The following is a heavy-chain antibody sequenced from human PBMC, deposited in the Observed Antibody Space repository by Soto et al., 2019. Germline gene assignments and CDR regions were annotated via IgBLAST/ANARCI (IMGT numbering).Heavy chain of an antibody. D-gene: IGHD3-16*02. CDR2: IYHSGST. V-gene: IGHV4-30-2*01. J-gene: IGHJ3*02. Sequence: QLQLQESGSGLVKPSQTLSLTCAVSGGSISSGGYSWSWIRQPPGKGLEWIGYIYHSGSTYYNPSLKSRVTISVDRSKNQFSLKLSSVTAADTAVYYCARGGNYDYVWGSYRPVGPNAFDIWGQGTMVTVSS. CDR1: GGSISSGGYS. CDR3: ARGGNYDYVWGSYRPVGPNAFDI.